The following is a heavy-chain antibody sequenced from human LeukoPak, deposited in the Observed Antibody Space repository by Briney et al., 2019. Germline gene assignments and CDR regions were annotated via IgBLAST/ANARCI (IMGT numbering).Heavy chain of an antibody. V-gene: IGHV4-38-2*01. J-gene: IGHJ4*02. D-gene: IGHD4-11*01. CDR1: GYSISSGYY. Sequence: PSETLSLTCAVSGYSISSGYYWGWIRQPPGKGPEWIGSVFHTGSSYYIPSLKSRVTISVDTSKNQFSLEVSSVTAADTAIYYCARGISTTGHDYWGPGTLCTVSS. CDR3: ARGISTTGHDY. CDR2: VFHTGSS.